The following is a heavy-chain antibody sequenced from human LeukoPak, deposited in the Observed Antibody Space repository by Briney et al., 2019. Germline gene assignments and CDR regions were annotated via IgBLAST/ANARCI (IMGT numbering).Heavy chain of an antibody. J-gene: IGHJ5*02. CDR2: IIPIFGTA. V-gene: IGHV1-69*13. CDR1: GGTFSSYA. Sequence: ASVKVSCKASGGTFSSYAISWVRQAPGQGLEWMGGIIPIFGTANYAQKFQGRVTITADESTSTAYMELSSLRSEDTAVYYCARVAGNSGWYSDNGWFDPWGQGTLVTVSS. CDR3: ARVAGNSGWYSDNGWFDP. D-gene: IGHD6-19*01.